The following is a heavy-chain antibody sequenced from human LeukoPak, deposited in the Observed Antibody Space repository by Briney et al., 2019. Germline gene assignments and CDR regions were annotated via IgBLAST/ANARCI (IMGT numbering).Heavy chain of an antibody. Sequence: GGSLRLSCAASGFTFSNYWMTWIRQAPGKGPEWVALIRYDGINKYYGDSVKGRFTISRDNSKNMLYLQMNSLRAEDTAVYYCVKTGSGWYGDYWGQGARVTVSS. V-gene: IGHV3-30*02. CDR3: VKTGSGWYGDY. J-gene: IGHJ4*02. D-gene: IGHD6-13*01. CDR1: GFTFSNYW. CDR2: IRYDGINK.